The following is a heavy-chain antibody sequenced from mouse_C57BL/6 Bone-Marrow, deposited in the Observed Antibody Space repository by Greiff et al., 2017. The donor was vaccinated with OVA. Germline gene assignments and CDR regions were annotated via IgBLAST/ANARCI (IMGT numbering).Heavy chain of an antibody. CDR2: INPNNGGT. V-gene: IGHV1-26*01. J-gene: IGHJ1*03. Sequence: EVQLQQSGPELVKPGASVKISCKASGYTFTDYYMNWVKQSHGKSLEWIGDINPNNGGTSYNQKFKGKATLTVDKSSSTAYMELRSLTSEDSAVYYCARWGLPPYWYFDVWGTGTTVTVSS. CDR1: GYTFTDYY. CDR3: ARWGLPPYWYFDV. D-gene: IGHD2-2*01.